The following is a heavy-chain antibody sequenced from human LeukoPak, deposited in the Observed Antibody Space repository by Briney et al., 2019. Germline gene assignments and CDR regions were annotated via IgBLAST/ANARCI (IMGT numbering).Heavy chain of an antibody. CDR2: IWYDGNNK. Sequence: PGGSLRLSCAASGFTFSSYGMHWVRQAPGKGLEWVAVIWYDGNNKYYVDSVKGRFTISRDNSKNTLYLQMNSLRAEDTAVYYCAKDAIGGNYHYGVDVWGQGTTVTVSS. V-gene: IGHV3-30*02. CDR1: GFTFSSYG. J-gene: IGHJ6*02. CDR3: AKDAIGGNYHYGVDV.